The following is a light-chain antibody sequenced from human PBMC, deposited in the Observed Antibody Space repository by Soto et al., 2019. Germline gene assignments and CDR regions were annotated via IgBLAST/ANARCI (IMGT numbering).Light chain of an antibody. CDR2: EVT. Sequence: QSALAQPASVSGSPGQSITISCTGSSSDVGAYDYVSWYQQLPDSAPKLIIFEVTNRPSGVSARFSGSKSGNQASLTISWLRSDDEADYYCSSYTSDATFVFGTGTKLTVL. J-gene: IGLJ1*01. CDR3: SSYTSDATFV. V-gene: IGLV2-14*01. CDR1: SSDVGAYDY.